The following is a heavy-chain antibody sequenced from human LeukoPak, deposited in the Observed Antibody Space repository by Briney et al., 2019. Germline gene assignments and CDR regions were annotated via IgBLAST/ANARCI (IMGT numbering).Heavy chain of an antibody. J-gene: IGHJ4*02. D-gene: IGHD6-13*01. CDR3: AKSASAAIDFYFDL. Sequence: GSLRLSCAASGLSFDTYGMTWVRQAPQKGLEWVSAVSPRGRPYYADSVRGRFTISRDTATNTVVLQMNSLRAEDTAVYFCAKSASAAIDFYFDLWGQGALVTVSS. CDR2: VSPRGRP. CDR1: GLSFDTYG. V-gene: IGHV3-23*01.